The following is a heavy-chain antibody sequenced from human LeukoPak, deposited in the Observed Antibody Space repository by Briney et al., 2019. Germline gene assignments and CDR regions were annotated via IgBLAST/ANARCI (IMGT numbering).Heavy chain of an antibody. CDR2: ISGSGGST. Sequence: PGGSLRLSCAASGFTFSSYAMSWVRQAPGKGLEWVSAISGSGGSTYYADSVKGRFTISRDNSKNTLYLQMNSLRAEDTAVYYCAKVLSPSYYDFWSGCPLDYWGQGTLVTVSS. CDR1: GFTFSSYA. CDR3: AKVLSPSYYDFWSGCPLDY. D-gene: IGHD3-3*01. J-gene: IGHJ4*02. V-gene: IGHV3-23*01.